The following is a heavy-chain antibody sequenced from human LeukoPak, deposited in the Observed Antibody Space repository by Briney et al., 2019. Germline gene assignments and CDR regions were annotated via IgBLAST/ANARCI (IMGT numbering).Heavy chain of an antibody. Sequence: PSEALSLTCAVYGGSFSGYYWSWIRQPPGKGLEWIGEINHSGSTNYNPSLKSRVTISVDRSKNQFSLKLSSVTAADTAVYYCAREGTGIDYWGQGTLVTVSS. CDR3: AREGTGIDY. D-gene: IGHD1-1*01. CDR1: GGSFSGYY. J-gene: IGHJ4*02. V-gene: IGHV4-34*01. CDR2: INHSGST.